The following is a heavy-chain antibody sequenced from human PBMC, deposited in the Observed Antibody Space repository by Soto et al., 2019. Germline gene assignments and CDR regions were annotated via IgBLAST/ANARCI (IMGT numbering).Heavy chain of an antibody. CDR1: GYRFTSYW. Sequence: PGESLKISCKGSGYRFTSYWIGWVRQMPGKGLEWMGIIYPGDSDTRYSPSFQGQVTISADKSISTAYLQWSSLKASDTAMYYCARQGVRGYSSSWCDYWGQGTLVTVSS. CDR3: ARQGVRGYSSSWCDY. CDR2: IYPGDSDT. J-gene: IGHJ4*02. V-gene: IGHV5-51*01. D-gene: IGHD6-13*01.